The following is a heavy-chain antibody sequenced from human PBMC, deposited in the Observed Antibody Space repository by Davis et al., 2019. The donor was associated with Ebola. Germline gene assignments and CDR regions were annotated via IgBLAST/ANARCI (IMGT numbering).Heavy chain of an antibody. D-gene: IGHD3-16*01. J-gene: IGHJ6*04. CDR2: IKQDGSEK. CDR3: ARGGRWHGIMTEASLMDV. CDR1: GFTFSSHW. Sequence: GGPLRLSCAPSGFTFSSHWMSWVRQAPGKGLEWVANIKQDGSEKYYVDSVKGRFTVTRDNAKNSLFLQMNSLRGEDAAVYYCARGGRWHGIMTEASLMDVWGKGTTVAVSP. V-gene: IGHV3-7*01.